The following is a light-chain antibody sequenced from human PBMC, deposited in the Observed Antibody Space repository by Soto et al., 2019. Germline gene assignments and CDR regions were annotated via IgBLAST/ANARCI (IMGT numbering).Light chain of an antibody. Sequence: AIQLTQSPSSLSASVGDRVTITCRASQDIRGALAWYQQKPGKPPKLMIFDVSSLQSWVPSRFSGSGSGTDFTLTISSLHPEDFATYYCQQFNTYQITFGQGTRLEIK. CDR2: DVS. CDR1: QDIRGA. J-gene: IGKJ5*01. V-gene: IGKV1-13*02. CDR3: QQFNTYQIT.